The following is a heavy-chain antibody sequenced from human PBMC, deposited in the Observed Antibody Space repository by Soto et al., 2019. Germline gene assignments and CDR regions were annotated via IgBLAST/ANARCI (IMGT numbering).Heavy chain of an antibody. J-gene: IGHJ6*02. V-gene: IGHV1-18*01. D-gene: IGHD2-21*01. CDR1: GYKFISHS. CDR3: ARGAFCGGAPGCRDMDV. CDR2: ISAYNGNT. Sequence: QIQLVQSGGEVKKPGASVKVSCKSSGYKFISHSITWVRQAPGQGLEWMGRISAYNGNTNYAQKLQGRVTMTTDTSTNTAYMELRSLRSDDTAVYYCARGAFCGGAPGCRDMDVWGQATTVTVSS.